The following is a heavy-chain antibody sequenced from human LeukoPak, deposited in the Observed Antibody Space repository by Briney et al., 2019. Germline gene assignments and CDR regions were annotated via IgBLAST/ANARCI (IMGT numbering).Heavy chain of an antibody. CDR1: GFTFSSYA. CDR3: AKSVCYCSSTSCSNYYYYGMDV. V-gene: IGHV3-23*01. D-gene: IGHD2-2*01. J-gene: IGHJ6*02. Sequence: GGSLRLSCAASGFTFSSYAMSWVRQAPGKGLEWVSAISGSGGSTYYADSVKGRFTISRDNSKNTLYLQMNSLRAEDTAVYYCAKSVCYCSSTSCSNYYYYGMDVWGQGTTVTVSS. CDR2: ISGSGGST.